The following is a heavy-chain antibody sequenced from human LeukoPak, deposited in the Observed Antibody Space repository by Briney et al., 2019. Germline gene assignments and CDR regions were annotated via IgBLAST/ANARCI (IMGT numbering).Heavy chain of an antibody. CDR2: IYYSGST. CDR1: GGSISSSSYY. D-gene: IGHD6-13*01. J-gene: IGHJ5*02. Sequence: SETLSLTCTVSGGSISSSSYYWGWIRQPPGKGLEWIGSIYYSGSTYYNPSLKSRVTISVDTSKNQFSLKLSSVTAADTAVYYCARPVGASIAAAGTRNWFDPWGQGTLVTVSS. CDR3: ARPVGASIAAAGTRNWFDP. V-gene: IGHV4-39*01.